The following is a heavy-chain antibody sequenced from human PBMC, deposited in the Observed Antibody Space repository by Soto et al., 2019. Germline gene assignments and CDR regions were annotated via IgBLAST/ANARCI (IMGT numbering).Heavy chain of an antibody. CDR1: GYTFYSHS. V-gene: IGHV1-18*01. J-gene: IGHJ6*02. D-gene: IGHD5-18*01. CDR2: ISADNGNT. CDR3: ARCIQQDYYYGMDV. Sequence: QAQLVQSGAGVKKPGASVKVSCKASGYTFYSHSISWVRQAPGQGLEWMGRISADNGNTKYAQKFRGRVTMTTDTSTSTVYMELRNLRSDDTAVYYCARCIQQDYYYGMDVWGQGTTVTVSS.